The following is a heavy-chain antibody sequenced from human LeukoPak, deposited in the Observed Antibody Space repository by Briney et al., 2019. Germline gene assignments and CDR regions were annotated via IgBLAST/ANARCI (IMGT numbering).Heavy chain of an antibody. Sequence: PSETLSLTCAVYGGSFNGYYWSWLRQPPGKGLEWIGEINHSGSTNYNPSLKSRVSISVDTSKNQFSLKLSSVTAADTAVYYCAREGYYYDTNGYPAFDYWGQGTLVTVSS. CDR2: INHSGST. D-gene: IGHD3-22*01. V-gene: IGHV4-34*01. CDR1: GGSFNGYY. CDR3: AREGYYYDTNGYPAFDY. J-gene: IGHJ4*02.